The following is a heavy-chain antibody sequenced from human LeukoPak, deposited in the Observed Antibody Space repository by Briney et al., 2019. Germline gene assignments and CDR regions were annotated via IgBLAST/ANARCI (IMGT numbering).Heavy chain of an antibody. CDR2: IWYDGRNE. CDR1: GFMFSSYG. CDR3: VKLSSGSGSKFGFDP. Sequence: PGGSLRLSCAASGFMFSSYGMHWVRQAPGKGLEWVAVIWYDGRNEDYADSVKGRFTISRDNSKNTLYLQMNSLRAEDTAVYYCVKLSSGSGSKFGFDPWGQGTLVTVSS. V-gene: IGHV3-33*06. J-gene: IGHJ5*02. D-gene: IGHD6-19*01.